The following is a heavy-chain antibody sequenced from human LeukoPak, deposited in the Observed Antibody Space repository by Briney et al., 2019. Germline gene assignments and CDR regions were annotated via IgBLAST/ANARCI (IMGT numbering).Heavy chain of an antibody. J-gene: IGHJ4*02. V-gene: IGHV4-59*01. D-gene: IGHD5-12*01. CDR2: IYYTGST. CDR3: ARDRGDGYDYFWDY. CDR1: GGSLTTYY. Sequence: PSETLSLTCTVSGGSLTTYYWSWIRQPQGKGLEWIGYIYYTGSTNYNPSLKSRVTISVDTSKNQFSLKLSSVTAADTAVYYCARDRGDGYDYFWDYWGQGTLVTVSS.